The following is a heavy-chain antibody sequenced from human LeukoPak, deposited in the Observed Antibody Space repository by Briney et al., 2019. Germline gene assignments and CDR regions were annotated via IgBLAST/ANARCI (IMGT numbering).Heavy chain of an antibody. V-gene: IGHV1-69*05. D-gene: IGHD6-13*01. CDR3: ARSEIAAAGTPDWFDP. CDR1: GGTFSSYA. J-gene: IGHJ5*02. CDR2: TIPIFGTA. Sequence: SVKVSCKASGGTFSSYAISWVRQAPGQGLEWMGGTIPIFGTANYAQKFQGRVTITTDESTSTAYMELSSLRSEDTAVYYCARSEIAAAGTPDWFDPWGQGTLVTVSS.